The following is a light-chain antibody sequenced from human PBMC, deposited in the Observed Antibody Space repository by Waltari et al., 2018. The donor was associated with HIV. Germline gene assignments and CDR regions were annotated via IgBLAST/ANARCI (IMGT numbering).Light chain of an antibody. V-gene: IGLV1-44*01. CDR3: ASWDANLNGIV. J-gene: IGLJ3*02. CDR2: TTN. CDR1: FSNVGSHT. Sequence: QSILTQPPSTSGTPGQRVTISCSGSFSNVGSHTVNWFQHLPGTPPKLLISTTNQRPSGVPDRFSGSKSGTSASLAISGLESEDEAVYYCASWDANLNGIVFGGGTKLAVL.